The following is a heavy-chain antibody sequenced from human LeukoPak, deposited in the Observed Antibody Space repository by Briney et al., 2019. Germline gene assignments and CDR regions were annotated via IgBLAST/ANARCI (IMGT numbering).Heavy chain of an antibody. J-gene: IGHJ2*01. CDR1: GGSISSSRYY. CDR2: IYYSGST. D-gene: IGHD3-10*01. CDR3: ASTRYYGHWYFDL. V-gene: IGHV4-39*01. Sequence: SETLSLTCTVSGGSISSSRYYWGWIRQPPGKGLEWVGSIYYSGSTYYNPSLKTRVTISVDTSKNQFSLKQSSVTAADTAVYYCASTRYYGHWYFDLWGRGTLVTVSS.